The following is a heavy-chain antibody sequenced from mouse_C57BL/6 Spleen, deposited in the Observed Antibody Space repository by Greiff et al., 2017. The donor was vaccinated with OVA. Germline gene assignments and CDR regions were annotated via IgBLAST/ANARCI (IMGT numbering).Heavy chain of an antibody. D-gene: IGHD1-1*01. CDR3: ARYGYGSSYYYAMDY. V-gene: IGHV5-17*01. CDR1: GFTFSDYG. J-gene: IGHJ4*01. Sequence: DVMLVESGGGLVKPGGSLKLSCAASGFTFSDYGMHWVRQAPEKGLEWVAYISSGSSTIYYADTVKGRFTISRDNAKNTLFLQMTSLRSEDTAMYYCARYGYGSSYYYAMDYWGQGTSVTVSS. CDR2: ISSGSSTI.